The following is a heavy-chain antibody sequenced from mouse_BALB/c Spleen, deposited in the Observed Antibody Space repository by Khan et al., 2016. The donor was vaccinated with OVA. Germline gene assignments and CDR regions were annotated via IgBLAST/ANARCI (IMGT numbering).Heavy chain of an antibody. CDR2: ISYSGST. Sequence: EVQLVESGPGLVKPSQSLSLTCTVTGYSITSGYGWNWIRQFPGNILEWMGYISYSGSTNYTPSLKSRISITRDTSYNQFFLQLNTVTTEDTDTYYCARTARRKYWGKGTTLTVSS. CDR1: GYSITSGYG. J-gene: IGHJ2*01. D-gene: IGHD1-2*01. V-gene: IGHV3-2*02. CDR3: ARTARRKY.